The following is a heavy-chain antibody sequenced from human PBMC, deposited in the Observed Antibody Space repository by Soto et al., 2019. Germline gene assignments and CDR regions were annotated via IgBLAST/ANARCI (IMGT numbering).Heavy chain of an antibody. CDR3: VRGWTMVKYPGSD. J-gene: IGHJ1*01. CDR1: GFSLSSCW. V-gene: IGHV3-74*01. D-gene: IGHD2-8*01. Sequence: XGSLILSCSGSGFSLSSCWMHWVRQAPGEGLIWVSRINADGNVTNYADSVKGRFTISRDNAKNTLFLEMKNLRVDDSAMYYCVRGWTMVKYPGSDWGQGTLVTVSS. CDR2: INADGNVT.